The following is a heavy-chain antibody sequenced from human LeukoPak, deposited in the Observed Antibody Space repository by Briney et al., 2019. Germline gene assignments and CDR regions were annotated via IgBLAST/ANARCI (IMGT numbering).Heavy chain of an antibody. CDR3: AKGGYCSSTSCTPGAFDI. CDR1: GFTFSSYG. CDR2: IRYDGSNK. J-gene: IGHJ3*02. D-gene: IGHD2-2*01. Sequence: GGSLRLSCAASGFTFSSYGMHWVRQAPGKGLEWVAFIRYDGSNKYYADSVKGRFTISRDNSKNTLYLQMNSLRAEDTAVYYCAKGGYCSSTSCTPGAFDIWGQGTMVTVSS. V-gene: IGHV3-30*02.